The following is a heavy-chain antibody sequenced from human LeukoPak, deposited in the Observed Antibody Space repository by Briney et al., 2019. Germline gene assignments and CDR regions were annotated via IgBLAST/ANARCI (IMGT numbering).Heavy chain of an antibody. V-gene: IGHV4-39*01. CDR3: ARQLLRSTTRCYGGYSDY. CDR1: GGSISTSSYY. D-gene: IGHD2-2*01. J-gene: IGHJ4*02. CDR2: IYYSGST. Sequence: SETLSLTCTVSGGSISTSSYYWGWTRQPPGKGLEWIGSIYYSGSTYYNPSLKSRVSISEDTSKNQFSLKLSSVTAADTAVYSCARQLLRSTTRCYGGYSDYWGQGALVTVSS.